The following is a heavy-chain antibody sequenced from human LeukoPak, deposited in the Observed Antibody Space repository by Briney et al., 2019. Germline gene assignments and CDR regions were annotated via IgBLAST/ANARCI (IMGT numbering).Heavy chain of an antibody. CDR1: GGTFSGYA. CDR3: ARGVLYCSSTSCYRWFDP. J-gene: IGHJ5*02. CDR2: IIPIFGTA. D-gene: IGHD2-2*01. V-gene: IGHV1-69*01. Sequence: GSSVKVSCKASGGTFSGYAISWVRQAPGQGLEWMGGIIPIFGTANYAQKFQGRVTITADESTSTAYMELSSLRSEDTAVYYCARGVLYCSSTSCYRWFDPWGQGTLVTASS.